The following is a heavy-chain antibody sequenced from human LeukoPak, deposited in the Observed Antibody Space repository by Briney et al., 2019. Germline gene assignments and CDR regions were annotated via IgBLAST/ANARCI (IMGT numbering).Heavy chain of an antibody. CDR1: GFTFGDYG. CDR3: AKHALSSSFYYYIDV. J-gene: IGHJ6*03. D-gene: IGHD1-7*01. V-gene: IGHV3-23*01. CDR2: VSGSGGST. Sequence: GGSLRLSCAGTGFTFGDYGMSWVRQAPGKGLEGVSAVSGSGGSTYHADSVKGRFIISRDTSNNTLYLQMHSLRAEDTAVYYCAKHALSSSFYYYIDVWATGTTVIVSS.